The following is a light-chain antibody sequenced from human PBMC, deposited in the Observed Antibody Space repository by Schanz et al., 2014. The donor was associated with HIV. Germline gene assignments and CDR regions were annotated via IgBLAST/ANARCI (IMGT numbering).Light chain of an antibody. CDR2: DTN. V-gene: IGLV7-46*01. Sequence: QAVVTQESSLTVSPGGTVTLTCGSSTGAVTSGHYAYWFQQKPGQAPRTLIHDTNNRHSWTPARFSGSLLGGKAALTLSGAQPEDEAEYYCLLSYSAVWVFGGGTKLTVL. J-gene: IGLJ2*01. CDR1: TGAVTSGHY. CDR3: LLSYSAVWV.